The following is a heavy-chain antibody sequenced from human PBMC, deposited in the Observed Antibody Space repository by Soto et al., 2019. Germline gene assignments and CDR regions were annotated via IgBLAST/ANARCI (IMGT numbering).Heavy chain of an antibody. CDR3: ARVLYYDFGGGFLFAY. CDR2: ISSSSSYI. V-gene: IGHV3-21*01. Sequence: EVQLVESGGGLVKPGGSLRLSCAASGFTFSSYSMNWVRQAPGKGLEWVSSISSSSSYIYYADSVKGRFTISRDNAKNSLYLKINTVGAEDRVVYYWARVLYYDFGGGFLFAYGGRGTLVTVPS. J-gene: IGHJ4*02. CDR1: GFTFSSYS. D-gene: IGHD3-3*01.